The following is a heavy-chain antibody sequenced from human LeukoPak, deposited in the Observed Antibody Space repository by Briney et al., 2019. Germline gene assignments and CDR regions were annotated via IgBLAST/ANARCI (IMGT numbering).Heavy chain of an antibody. Sequence: SETLSLTCAVYGGSFSGYYWSWIRQPPGKGLEWIGEINHSGSTNYNPSLNSRVTISVDTSKNQFSLKLSSVTAADTAVYYCARDYYGSGSYYIIDYWGQGTLVTVSS. V-gene: IGHV4-34*01. CDR3: ARDYYGSGSYYIIDY. CDR1: GGSFSGYY. CDR2: INHSGST. J-gene: IGHJ4*02. D-gene: IGHD3-10*01.